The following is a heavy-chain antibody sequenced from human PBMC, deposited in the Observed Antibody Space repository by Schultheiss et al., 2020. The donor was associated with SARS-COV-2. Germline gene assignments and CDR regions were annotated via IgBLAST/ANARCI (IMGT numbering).Heavy chain of an antibody. CDR3: ARGIIAAADFYYYYGMDV. J-gene: IGHJ6*02. CDR2: IRSSGRDI. D-gene: IGHD6-13*01. Sequence: GGSLRLSCEASGFSFSSYGMHWVRQAPGKGLEFVASIRSSGRDIYYADSVKGRFTISRDNSKNTLYLQMNSLRAEDTAVYYCARGIIAAADFYYYYGMDVWGQGTTVTVS. V-gene: IGHV3-21*01. CDR1: GFSFSSYG.